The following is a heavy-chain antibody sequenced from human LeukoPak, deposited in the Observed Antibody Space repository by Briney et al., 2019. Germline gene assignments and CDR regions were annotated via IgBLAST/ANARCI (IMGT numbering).Heavy chain of an antibody. Sequence: GGSLRLPCAASGFTFSSYAMHWVRQAPGKGLEWVAVISYDGSNKYYADSVKGRFTISRDNSKSTLYLQMNSLRAEDTAVYYCARDTCDGGSCYVYYFDYWGQGTLVTVSS. CDR2: ISYDGSNK. V-gene: IGHV3-30*04. CDR3: ARDTCDGGSCYVYYFDY. D-gene: IGHD2-15*01. CDR1: GFTFSSYA. J-gene: IGHJ4*02.